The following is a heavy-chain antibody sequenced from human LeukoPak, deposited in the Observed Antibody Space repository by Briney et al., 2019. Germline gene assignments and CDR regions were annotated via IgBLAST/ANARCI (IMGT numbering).Heavy chain of an antibody. CDR2: IYYSGST. Sequence: PSETLSLTCTVSGGSFSSYFWSWIRQPPGKGLEWIGYIYYSGSTHYNSSLKSRVTVSLDTSRNQFSLKLSSVTAADTAVYYCARASGSYYDYYYYYMDVWGKGTTVTVSS. CDR3: ARASGSYYDYYYYYMDV. CDR1: GGSFSSYF. D-gene: IGHD1-26*01. V-gene: IGHV4-59*08. J-gene: IGHJ6*03.